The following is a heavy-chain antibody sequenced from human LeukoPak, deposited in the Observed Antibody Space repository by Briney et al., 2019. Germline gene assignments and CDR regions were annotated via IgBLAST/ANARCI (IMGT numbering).Heavy chain of an antibody. CDR1: GFTFSSYG. J-gene: IGHJ6*03. CDR2: ISYDGSNK. V-gene: IGHV3-30*18. CDR3: AKDSGGRVQYYYYYMDV. D-gene: IGHD1-26*01. Sequence: TGGSLRLSCAASGFTFSSYGMHWVRQAPGKGLEWVAVISYDGSNKYYADSVKGRFTISRDNSKNTLYLQMNSLRAEDTAVYYCAKDSGGRVQYYYYYMDVWGKGTTVTVSS.